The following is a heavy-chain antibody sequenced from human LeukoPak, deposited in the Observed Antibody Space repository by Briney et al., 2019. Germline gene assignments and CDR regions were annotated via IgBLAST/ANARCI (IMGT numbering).Heavy chain of an antibody. CDR1: GYTFTGYY. J-gene: IGHJ4*02. CDR3: ARTHRHGQRVRGVIIIFGY. D-gene: IGHD3-10*01. V-gene: IGHV1-2*02. CDR2: INPNSGGT. Sequence: ASVKVSCKASGYTFTGYYMHWVRQAPGQGLEWMGWINPNSGGTNYAQKFQGRVTMTRDTSISTAYMELSRLRSDDTAVYYCARTHRHGQRVRGVIIIFGYWGQGTLVTVSS.